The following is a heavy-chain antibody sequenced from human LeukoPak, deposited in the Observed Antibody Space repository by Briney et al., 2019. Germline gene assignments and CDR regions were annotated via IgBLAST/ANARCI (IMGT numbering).Heavy chain of an antibody. J-gene: IGHJ4*02. Sequence: GGSLRLSCAASGFTFSSYAMSWVRQAPGKGLEWVANINQDGSEKYYVDSVRGRFTISRDNAENSLFLQMNSLRAEDTAVYYCARETPDSSSWTAFDYWGQGTLVTVSS. CDR2: INQDGSEK. CDR1: GFTFSSYA. D-gene: IGHD6-13*01. CDR3: ARETPDSSSWTAFDY. V-gene: IGHV3-7*01.